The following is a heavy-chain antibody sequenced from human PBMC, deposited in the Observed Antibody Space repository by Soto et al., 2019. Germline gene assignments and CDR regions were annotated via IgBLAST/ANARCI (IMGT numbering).Heavy chain of an antibody. CDR3: AKEGYCSGGSCYSSYYYYGMDV. CDR2: ISWDGGST. CDR1: GFTFDDYA. J-gene: IGHJ6*02. Sequence: GGSLRLSCAASGFTFDDYATHWVRQAPGKGLEWVSLISWDGGSTYYADSVKGRFTISRDNSKNSLYLQMNSLRAEDTALYYCAKEGYCSGGSCYSSYYYYGMDVWGQGTTVTVSS. V-gene: IGHV3-43D*03. D-gene: IGHD2-15*01.